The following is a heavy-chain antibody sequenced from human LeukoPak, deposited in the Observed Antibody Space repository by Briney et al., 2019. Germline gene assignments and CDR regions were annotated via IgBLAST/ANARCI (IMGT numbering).Heavy chain of an antibody. Sequence: PGGSLRLSCAASGFNFADYAMHWVRHAPGKGLEWVSLINGDGDDTYYAGSVKGRFTISRDNSKSSLYLEMNGLRDDDSGLYYCVKALLVRPTDYYYGMDVWGQGTTVTVSS. V-gene: IGHV3-43D*03. CDR2: INGDGDDT. J-gene: IGHJ6*02. CDR1: GFNFADYA. D-gene: IGHD1-26*01. CDR3: VKALLVRPTDYYYGMDV.